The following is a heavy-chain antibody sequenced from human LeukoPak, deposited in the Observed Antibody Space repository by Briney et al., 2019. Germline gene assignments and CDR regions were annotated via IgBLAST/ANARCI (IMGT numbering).Heavy chain of an antibody. CDR2: IYYSGST. D-gene: IGHD6-13*01. CDR3: ARSGSWYGWFDP. CDR1: GDSISNYY. J-gene: IGHJ5*02. Sequence: SETLSLTCFVSGDSISNYYWTWIRQPPGKGLEWIGYIYYSGSTNYNPSLKSRVTISVDTSKNQFSLKLSSVTAADTAVYYCARSGSWYGWFDPWGQGTLVTVSS. V-gene: IGHV4-59*01.